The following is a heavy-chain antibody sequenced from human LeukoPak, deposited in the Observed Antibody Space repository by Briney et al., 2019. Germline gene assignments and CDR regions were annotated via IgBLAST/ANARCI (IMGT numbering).Heavy chain of an antibody. J-gene: IGHJ3*02. D-gene: IGHD4-23*01. V-gene: IGHV3-13*01. CDR3: ARENGDYGGKHQEIAFDI. CDR1: GFTFSSYD. Sequence: GGSLRLSCAASGFTFSSYDMHWVRQATGKGLEWVSAIGTAGDTYYPGSVKGRFTISRENAKNSLYLQMNSLRAGDTAVYYCARENGDYGGKHQEIAFDIWGQGTMVTVSS. CDR2: IGTAGDT.